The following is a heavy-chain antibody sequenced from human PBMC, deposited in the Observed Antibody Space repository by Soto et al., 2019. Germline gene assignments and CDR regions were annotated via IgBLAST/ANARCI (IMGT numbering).Heavy chain of an antibody. CDR2: ISSSGSTI. CDR1: GFTFSDYY. Sequence: GSLRLSCAASGFTFSDYYMSWIRQAPGKGLEWVSYISSSGSTIYYADSVKGRFTISRDNAKNSLYLQMNSLRAEDTAVYYCARDSLNYYDSSGLSYWGQGTLVPASA. D-gene: IGHD3-22*01. V-gene: IGHV3-11*01. CDR3: ARDSLNYYDSSGLSY. J-gene: IGHJ4*02.